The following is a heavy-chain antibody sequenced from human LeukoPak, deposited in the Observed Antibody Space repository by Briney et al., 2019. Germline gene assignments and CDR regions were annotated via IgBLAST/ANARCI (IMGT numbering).Heavy chain of an antibody. CDR3: ARGGNGDYTYYFDS. V-gene: IGHV3-13*01. Sequence: GGSLRLSCATSGFTFSSHDMHWVRQTTEKGLEWVSGIGTVGDTYYAVSVKGRFTISRENANNSLYLQMNSLRDGDTGVYYCARGGNGDYTYYFDSWGQRSLVTVSS. CDR1: GFTFSSHD. J-gene: IGHJ4*02. D-gene: IGHD4-17*01. CDR2: IGTVGDT.